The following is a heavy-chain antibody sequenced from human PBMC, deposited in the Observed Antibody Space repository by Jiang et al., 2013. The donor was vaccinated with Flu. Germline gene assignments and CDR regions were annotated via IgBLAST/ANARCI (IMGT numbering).Heavy chain of an antibody. CDR1: GFTFSSYG. CDR2: ISYDGSNK. V-gene: IGHV3-30*18. D-gene: IGHD6-13*01. Sequence: VQLLESGGGVVQPGRSLRLSCAASGFTFSSYGMHWVRQAPGKGLEWVAVISYDGSNKYYADSVKGRFTISRDNSKNTLYLQMNSLRAEDTAVYYCAKDRIAAAGDFDYWGQGTLVTVS. CDR3: AKDRIAAAGDFDY. J-gene: IGHJ4*02.